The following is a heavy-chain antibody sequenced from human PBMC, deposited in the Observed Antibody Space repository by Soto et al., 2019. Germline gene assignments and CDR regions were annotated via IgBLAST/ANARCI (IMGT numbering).Heavy chain of an antibody. J-gene: IGHJ4*02. CDR3: ARALGGSALSFFYFDN. CDR1: GGSVNSGSHY. V-gene: IGHV4-61*01. D-gene: IGHD1-1*01. Sequence: QVQLQESGPGLMKPSETLSLSCSVSGGSVNSGSHYWTWIRQPPGKTLEWIGHISYSGKTDLNPSLRSRVTLSRDTSKNQFSLRLTSVTAADTAVYYCARALGGSALSFFYFDNWGQGTLVTVSS. CDR2: ISYSGKT.